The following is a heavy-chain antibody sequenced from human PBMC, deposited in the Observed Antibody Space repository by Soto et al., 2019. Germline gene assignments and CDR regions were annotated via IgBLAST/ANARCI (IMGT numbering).Heavy chain of an antibody. CDR3: AKGRSYYYYYGVDV. CDR1: GFTFSSCA. CDR2: IIDSGGST. V-gene: IGHV3-23*01. J-gene: IGHJ6*02. Sequence: PGGSLRLSCAASGFTFSSCAMGWVRQAPGKGLEWVSDIIDSGGSTYYADSVKGLFTISRDISKSTLYLQMNSLRAEDTALYYCAKGRSYYYYYGVDVWGQGTTVTVSS.